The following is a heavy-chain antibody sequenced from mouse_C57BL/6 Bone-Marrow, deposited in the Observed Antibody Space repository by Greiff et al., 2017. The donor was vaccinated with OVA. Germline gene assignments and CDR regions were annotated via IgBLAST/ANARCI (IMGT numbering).Heavy chain of an antibody. J-gene: IGHJ4*01. Sequence: QVQLQQSGAELARPGASVKMSCKASGYTFTSYTMHWVKQRPGQGLAWIGYINPSRGYTKYNQKFKDKATLTADKSSSTAYMQLSSLTSEDSAVYYCAVITTVVVSYYAMEYWGQGTSVTVSS. V-gene: IGHV1-4*01. D-gene: IGHD1-1*01. CDR3: AVITTVVVSYYAMEY. CDR1: GYTFTSYT. CDR2: INPSRGYT.